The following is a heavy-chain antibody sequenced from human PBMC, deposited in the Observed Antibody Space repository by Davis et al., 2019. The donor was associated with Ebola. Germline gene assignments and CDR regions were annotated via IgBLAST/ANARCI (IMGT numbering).Heavy chain of an antibody. CDR1: GGSFSGYY. V-gene: IGHV4-34*01. D-gene: IGHD2-2*01. CDR3: ARGRERDIVVVPAAPPGDYYYYYMDV. CDR2: INHSGST. J-gene: IGHJ6*03. Sequence: PSETLSLTCAVYGGSFSGYYWSWIRQPPGKGLEWIGKINHSGSTNYNPSLKSRVTISVDTSKNQFSLKLSSVTAADTAVYYCARGRERDIVVVPAAPPGDYYYYYMDVWGKGTTVTVSS.